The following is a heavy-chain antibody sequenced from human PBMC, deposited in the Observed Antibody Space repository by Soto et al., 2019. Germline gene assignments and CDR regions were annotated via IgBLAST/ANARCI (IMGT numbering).Heavy chain of an antibody. D-gene: IGHD2-15*01. J-gene: IGHJ4*02. CDR1: GFSFSVYG. CDR2: IWYDASKQ. V-gene: IGHV3-33*01. CDR3: AAWAEGATEVH. Sequence: GGSLRLSCETSGFSFSVYGMHWVRQAPGKGLGWVAVIWYDASKQFYAASVEGRFTISRDNSKAILYLQMNSLRAEDTAVYYCAAWAEGATEVHWGQGTLVTVSS.